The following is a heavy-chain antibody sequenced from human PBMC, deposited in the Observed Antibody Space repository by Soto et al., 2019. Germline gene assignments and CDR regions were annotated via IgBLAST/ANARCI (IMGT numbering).Heavy chain of an antibody. V-gene: IGHV1-46*01. CDR2: INPSGGST. CDR3: ATGGDLDAFDV. J-gene: IGHJ3*01. CDR1: GYTLTSYY. D-gene: IGHD2-21*02. Sequence: ASVKVSCKASGYTLTSYYMHWVRQAPGQGLEWMGIINPSGGSTSYAQKFQGRVTMTRDTSTSTVYMELSSLTSGDTAVYYCATGGDLDAFDVWGQGSMVTVSS.